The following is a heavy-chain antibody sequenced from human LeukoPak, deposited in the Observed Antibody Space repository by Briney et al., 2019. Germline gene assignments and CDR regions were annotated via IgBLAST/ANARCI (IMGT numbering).Heavy chain of an antibody. V-gene: IGHV3-13*01. J-gene: IGHJ4*02. CDR1: GFTFSSSD. CDR3: ARAVPLARGVNYYDY. Sequence: GGSLRLSCAASGFTFSSSDMHWVRQATGKGLEWVSAIGTTGDTYYPGSVKGRFTISRENARNSLYLQMNSLRVGDTAVYYCARAVPLARGVNYYDYWGQGTLVTVSS. D-gene: IGHD3-10*01. CDR2: IGTTGDT.